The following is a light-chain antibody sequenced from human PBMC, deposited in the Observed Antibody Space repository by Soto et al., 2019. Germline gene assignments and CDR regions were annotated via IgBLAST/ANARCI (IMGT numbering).Light chain of an antibody. CDR2: GAS. V-gene: IGKV3-15*01. J-gene: IGKJ1*01. CDR1: ESVSSK. CDR3: QQYNYWPRT. Sequence: EIVMRQSPATLSVSQGERATLSCRASESVSSKLAWYQQKPGQAPRLLIYGASTRATGIPARFSGSGSGTEFTLTISILQAEDFTGYCCQQYNYWPRTFGQRTKVDI.